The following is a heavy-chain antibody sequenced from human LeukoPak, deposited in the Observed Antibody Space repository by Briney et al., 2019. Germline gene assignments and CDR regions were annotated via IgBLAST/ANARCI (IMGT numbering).Heavy chain of an antibody. D-gene: IGHD1-1*01. V-gene: IGHV3-48*01. CDR2: ISGSSDTI. CDR3: ARTGTPLDY. J-gene: IGHJ4*02. Sequence: GGSLRLSCAASGFTLSKHTMNWVRQAPGKGLEWVSDISGSSDTIYYADSVKGRFTISRDNAKNSLYLQMNSLRAADTAVYYCARTGTPLDYWGQGTLVTVSS. CDR1: GFTLSKHT.